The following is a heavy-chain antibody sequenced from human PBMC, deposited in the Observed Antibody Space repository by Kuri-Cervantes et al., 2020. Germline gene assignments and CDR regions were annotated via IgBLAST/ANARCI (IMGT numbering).Heavy chain of an antibody. Sequence: GESLKISCAASGFTFSDYYMSWIRQAPGKGLEWVSYISSSGSTIYYADSVKGRFTISRDNAKNSLYLQMNSLRAEDTAVYYCARRSIAARKDPYGMDVWGQGTSAT. CDR1: GFTFSDYY. CDR2: ISSSGSTI. V-gene: IGHV3-11*01. D-gene: IGHD6-6*01. J-gene: IGHJ6*02. CDR3: ARRSIAARKDPYGMDV.